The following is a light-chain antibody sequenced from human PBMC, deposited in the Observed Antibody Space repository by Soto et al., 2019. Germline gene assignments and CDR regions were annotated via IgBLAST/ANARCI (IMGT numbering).Light chain of an antibody. CDR3: KQYNSYCVT. CDR2: KAS. V-gene: IGKV1-5*03. CDR1: QSISSW. J-gene: IGKJ2*01. Sequence: DMQMTQSPSTLSASVGDRVTITCRASQSISSWLAWYQQKPGKAPKLLIYKASSLESGVPSRFSGSGSGPKFTLPISSLHPVDFETCYCKQYNSYCVTFGQGTKVYIK.